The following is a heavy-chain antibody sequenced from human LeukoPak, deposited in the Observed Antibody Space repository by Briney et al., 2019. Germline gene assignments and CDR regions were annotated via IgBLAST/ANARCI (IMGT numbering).Heavy chain of an antibody. J-gene: IGHJ6*02. D-gene: IGHD2-2*02. V-gene: IGHV1-18*01. Sequence: ASVKVSCKASGYTFTSYGISWVRQAPGQGLEWMGWISAYNGNTNYAQKLQGRVTMTTDTSTSTAYMELRSLRSDDTAVYYCARDFCSSTSCYTLAPLYYYYGMDVWGQGTTVTVSS. CDR3: ARDFCSSTSCYTLAPLYYYYGMDV. CDR2: ISAYNGNT. CDR1: GYTFTSYG.